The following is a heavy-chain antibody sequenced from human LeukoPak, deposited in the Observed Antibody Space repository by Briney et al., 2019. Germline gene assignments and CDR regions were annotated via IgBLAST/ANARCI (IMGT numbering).Heavy chain of an antibody. CDR2: INPRRGGT. CDR1: GYTFTDYY. D-gene: IGHD3-22*01. Sequence: ASVKVSCKASGYTFTDYYVHWVRQTPGQGREWMGWINPRRGGTNYAQKLQGRVTMTRDTSISTDYMELSRLISDDTAVYYCARGGSDSSGYYPRDFDYWGQGTLVTVSS. V-gene: IGHV1-2*02. CDR3: ARGGSDSSGYYPRDFDY. J-gene: IGHJ4*02.